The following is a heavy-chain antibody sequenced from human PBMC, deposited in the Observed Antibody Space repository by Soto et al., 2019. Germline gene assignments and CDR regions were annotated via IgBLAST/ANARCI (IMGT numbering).Heavy chain of an antibody. D-gene: IGHD2-15*01. CDR2: IKSKTDGGTT. J-gene: IGHJ6*02. CDR3: TTDRWYYGMDV. CDR1: GSTFSNAW. Sequence: PGGSLRLSCAASGSTFSNAWMSWVRQAPGKGLEWVGRIKSKTDGGTTVYAAPVKGRFTISRDDSKNTLYLQMNSLKTEDTAVYYCTTDRWYYGMDVWGQGTTVTVSS. V-gene: IGHV3-15*01.